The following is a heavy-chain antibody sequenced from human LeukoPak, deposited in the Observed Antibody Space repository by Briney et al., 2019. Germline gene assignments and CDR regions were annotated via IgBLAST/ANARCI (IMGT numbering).Heavy chain of an antibody. CDR1: GGSINSYY. CDR3: ARSRGMAGYFDY. CDR2: IYYSGST. J-gene: IGHJ4*02. Sequence: PSETLSLTCTVSGGSINSYYWGWIRQPPGKGLEWIGRIYYSGSTYYNPSLKSRVTISVDTSKNQFSLKLSSVTAADTAVYYCARSRGMAGYFDYWGQGTLVTVSS. D-gene: IGHD3-22*01. V-gene: IGHV4-39*01.